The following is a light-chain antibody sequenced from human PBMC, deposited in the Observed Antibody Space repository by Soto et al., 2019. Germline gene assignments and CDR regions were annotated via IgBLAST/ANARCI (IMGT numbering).Light chain of an antibody. CDR1: QSVSSSY. CDR3: HQYYTWPRT. V-gene: IGKV3-15*01. J-gene: IGKJ1*01. Sequence: EIVMTQSPGTLSLSPGERATLSCRASQSVSSSYLAWCQQKPGQAPRLLIYGASSRATDFPARFSGSGSGTEFTLTISSLQSEDIAVYYCHQYYTWPRTFGQGTKVDIK. CDR2: GAS.